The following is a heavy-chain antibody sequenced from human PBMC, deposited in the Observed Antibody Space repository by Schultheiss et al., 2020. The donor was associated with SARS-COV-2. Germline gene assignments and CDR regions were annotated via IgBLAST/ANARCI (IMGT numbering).Heavy chain of an antibody. D-gene: IGHD5-18*01. CDR1: GGSISSYY. Sequence: SETLSLTCTVSGGSISSYYWSWIRQPPGKGLEWIGYIYYSGSTNYNPSLKSRVTISVDTSKNQFSLKLSSVTAADTAVYYCARDNLDTAMGYWGQGTLVTVSS. J-gene: IGHJ4*02. CDR3: ARDNLDTAMGY. CDR2: IYYSGST. V-gene: IGHV4-59*01.